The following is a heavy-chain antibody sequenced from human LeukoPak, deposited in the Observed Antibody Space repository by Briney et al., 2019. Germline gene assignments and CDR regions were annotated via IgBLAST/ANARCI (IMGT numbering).Heavy chain of an antibody. Sequence: GGSLRLSCAASGFTFSSYSMNWVRQAPGKGLEWVSYISSSSSTIYHADSVKGRFTISRDNAKNSLYLQMNSLRAEDTAVYYCARERAIDDFWSGYLYYMDVWGKGTTVTVSS. CDR1: GFTFSSYS. CDR3: ARERAIDDFWSGYLYYMDV. V-gene: IGHV3-48*01. J-gene: IGHJ6*03. CDR2: ISSSSSTI. D-gene: IGHD3-3*01.